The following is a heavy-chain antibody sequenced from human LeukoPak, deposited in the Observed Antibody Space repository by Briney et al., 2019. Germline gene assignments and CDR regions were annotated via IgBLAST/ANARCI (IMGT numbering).Heavy chain of an antibody. CDR2: IYSGGST. CDR3: ARDLRGNYYYYGMDV. V-gene: IGHV3-53*01. J-gene: IGHJ6*02. CDR1: GLTVSSNY. Sequence: GGSLRLSCAASGLTVSSNYMSWVRQAPGKGLEWVSVIYSGGSTYYADSVKGRFTISRDNSKNTLYLQMNSLRAEDTAVYYCARDLRGNYYYYGMDVWGQGTTVTVSS.